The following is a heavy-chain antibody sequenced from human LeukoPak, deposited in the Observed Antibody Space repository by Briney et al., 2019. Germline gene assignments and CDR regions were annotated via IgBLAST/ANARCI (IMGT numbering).Heavy chain of an antibody. V-gene: IGHV3-21*01. CDR1: GFTFSNYA. D-gene: IGHD2-2*01. J-gene: IGHJ4*02. Sequence: GGSLSLSCKASGFTFSNYAMNWVHQAPGKGLEWVSSITSVSSYKYYADSVKGRFTISRDNAKNSLFLQMNSLRAEDTAIYYCARDPTADDYWGQGTLVTVSS. CDR2: ITSVSSYK. CDR3: ARDPTADDY.